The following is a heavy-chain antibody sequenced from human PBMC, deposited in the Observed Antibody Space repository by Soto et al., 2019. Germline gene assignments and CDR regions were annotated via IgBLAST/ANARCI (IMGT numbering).Heavy chain of an antibody. CDR2: INHSGST. D-gene: IGHD6-13*01. Sequence: QVQLQQWGAGLLKPSETLSLTCAVYGGSFSGYYWSWIRQPPGKGLEWIGEINHSGSTNYNPSLKSRVTISVDTSKNQVSLKLSSVTAADTAVYYCARLSSSWYPSFEDYWGQGTLVTVSS. CDR1: GGSFSGYY. V-gene: IGHV4-34*01. J-gene: IGHJ4*02. CDR3: ARLSSSWYPSFEDY.